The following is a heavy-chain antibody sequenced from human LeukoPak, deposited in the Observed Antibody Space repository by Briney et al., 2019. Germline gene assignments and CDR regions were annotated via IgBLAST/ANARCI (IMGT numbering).Heavy chain of an antibody. D-gene: IGHD6-13*01. J-gene: IGHJ4*02. CDR2: IRGGGVTT. CDR3: AKESTTVAGAWGYFDF. V-gene: IGHV3-23*01. Sequence: GGSLRLSCAASGFTFSSYWMNWVRQAPGKGLEWVSAIRGGGVTTYYPDSVKGRFTISRDNSKNTLYLQINSLRVEDTAVYYCAKESTTVAGAWGYFDFWGQGALVTVSS. CDR1: GFTFSSYW.